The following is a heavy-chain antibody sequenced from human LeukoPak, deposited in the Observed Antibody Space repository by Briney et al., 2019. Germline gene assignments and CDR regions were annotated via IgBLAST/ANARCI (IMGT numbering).Heavy chain of an antibody. Sequence: SVKVSCKASGGTFSSYAISWVRQAPGQGLEWMGGIIPIFGTANYAQKFQGRVTITADKSTSTAYMELSSLRSEDTAVYYSARDAMTYYYDSSGYSSAFDIWGQGTMVTVSS. CDR1: GGTFSSYA. CDR2: IIPIFGTA. J-gene: IGHJ3*02. V-gene: IGHV1-69*06. D-gene: IGHD3-22*01. CDR3: ARDAMTYYYDSSGYSSAFDI.